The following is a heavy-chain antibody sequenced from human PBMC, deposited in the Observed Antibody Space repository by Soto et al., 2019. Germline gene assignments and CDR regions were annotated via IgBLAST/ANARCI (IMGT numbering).Heavy chain of an antibody. Sequence: SETLSLTCTVSGGSISSYYWSWIRQPPGKGLEWIGYIYYSGSTNYNPSLKSRVTISVDTSKNQFSLKLSSVTAADTAVYYCARSRGYSGFPYYYGMDVWGQGTTVTVSS. D-gene: IGHD5-12*01. CDR3: ARSRGYSGFPYYYGMDV. J-gene: IGHJ6*02. CDR1: GGSISSYY. V-gene: IGHV4-59*01. CDR2: IYYSGST.